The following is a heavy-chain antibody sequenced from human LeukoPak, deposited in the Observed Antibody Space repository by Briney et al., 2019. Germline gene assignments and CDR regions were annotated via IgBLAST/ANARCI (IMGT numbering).Heavy chain of an antibody. CDR3: ARRGGTGFDY. CDR1: GFTFNSYS. CDR2: ISGSRTYI. Sequence: PGGSLRLSCAASGFTFNSYSIIWVRQAPGKGLEWVSSISGSRTYIFYRDSVRGRFTISRDNAKNSVYLQMNSLRAEDTAVYYCARRGGTGFDYWGQGTLVTVSS. D-gene: IGHD1-1*01. J-gene: IGHJ4*02. V-gene: IGHV3-21*04.